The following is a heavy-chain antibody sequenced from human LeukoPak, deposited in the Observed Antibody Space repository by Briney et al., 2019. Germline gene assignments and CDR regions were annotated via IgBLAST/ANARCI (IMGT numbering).Heavy chain of an antibody. CDR2: ISSSGSTK. CDR1: GFTFSSYE. D-gene: IGHD4-17*01. CDR3: AREALTDTTFGPYDY. Sequence: GGSLRLSCAASGFTFSSYEMNWVRQAPGKGLEWVSYISSSGSTKYYADSVMGRFTLSRDNAKKSLYLQMNSLRVEDTAVYYCAREALTDTTFGPYDYWGRGTLVTVSS. J-gene: IGHJ4*02. V-gene: IGHV3-48*03.